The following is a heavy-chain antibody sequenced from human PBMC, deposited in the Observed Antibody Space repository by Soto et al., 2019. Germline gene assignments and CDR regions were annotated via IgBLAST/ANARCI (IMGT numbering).Heavy chain of an antibody. CDR3: ARGQSAVDVFFPTPFPFDP. J-gene: IGHJ5*02. CDR2: VSHHGTS. CDR1: DGSLTEYH. Sequence: SETLSLTCVVYDGSLTEYHWSWVRQTPGKGLEWIGEVSHHGTSHYNPSLGSRVIMSFGTSTDQFSLTLQSVTAADTGMYYCARGQSAVDVFFPTPFPFDPWGPGTPVTVS. V-gene: IGHV4-34*01. D-gene: IGHD1-1*01.